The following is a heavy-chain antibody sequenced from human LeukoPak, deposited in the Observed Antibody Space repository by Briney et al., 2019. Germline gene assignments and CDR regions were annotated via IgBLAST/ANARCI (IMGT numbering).Heavy chain of an antibody. Sequence: GGSLRLSCAASGFTFSSYWMHWVRQAPGKGLVWVSRINSDGSSTSYADSVKGRFTISRDNAKNTLYLQMNSLRAEDTAVYYCARDGAWGYYDSSSAFDIWGQGTMVTVSS. CDR2: INSDGSST. D-gene: IGHD3-22*01. CDR1: GFTFSSYW. CDR3: ARDGAWGYYDSSSAFDI. J-gene: IGHJ3*02. V-gene: IGHV3-74*01.